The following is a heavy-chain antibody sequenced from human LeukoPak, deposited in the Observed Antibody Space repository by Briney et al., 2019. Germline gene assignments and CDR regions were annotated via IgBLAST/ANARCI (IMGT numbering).Heavy chain of an antibody. D-gene: IGHD1-1*01. CDR1: GDTFSRFA. Sequence: ASVKVSCKASGDTFSRFAINWVRQAPGQGLEWMGRIIPNLGIPSYAQKFQGRVTISADKSTSTAYLEVSRLRSEGTAVYYCARSPASGIQHSWGQGTLVTVSS. CDR2: IIPNLGIP. J-gene: IGHJ5*01. CDR3: ARSPASGIQHS. V-gene: IGHV1-69*04.